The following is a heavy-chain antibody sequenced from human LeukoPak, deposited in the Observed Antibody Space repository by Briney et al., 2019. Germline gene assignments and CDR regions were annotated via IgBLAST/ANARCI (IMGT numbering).Heavy chain of an antibody. Sequence: SETLSLTCTVSGGSISSSSYYWGWICQPPGKGLEWIGSIYYSGSTYYNPSLRSRVTISVDTSKKQFSLKLSSVTAADTAVYYCARGYCSGGSCYSYYYYSYMDVWGKGTTVTVSS. V-gene: IGHV4-39*07. CDR2: IYYSGST. J-gene: IGHJ6*03. CDR3: ARGYCSGGSCYSYYYYSYMDV. D-gene: IGHD2-15*01. CDR1: GGSISSSSYY.